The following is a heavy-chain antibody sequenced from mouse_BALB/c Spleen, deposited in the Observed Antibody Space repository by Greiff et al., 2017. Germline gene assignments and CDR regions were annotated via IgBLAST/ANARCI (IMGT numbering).Heavy chain of an antibody. CDR2: IRNKANGYTT. J-gene: IGHJ3*01. CDR1: GFTFTDYY. D-gene: IGHD3-3*01. Sequence: EVQVVESGGGLVQPGGSLRLSCATSGFTFTDYYMSWVRQPPGKALEWLGFIRNKANGYTTEYSASVKGRFTISRDNSQSILYLQMNTLRAEDSATYYCARDEGLWFAYWGQGTLVTVSA. CDR3: ARDEGLWFAY. V-gene: IGHV7-3*02.